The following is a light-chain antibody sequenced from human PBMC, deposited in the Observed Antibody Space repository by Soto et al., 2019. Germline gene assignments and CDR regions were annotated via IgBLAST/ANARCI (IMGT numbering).Light chain of an antibody. V-gene: IGKV1-9*01. CDR1: QVISSY. Sequence: DIQLTQSPSFLSASVGYRFTITCRASQVISSYLAWYQQKPGKAPKLLIYAASTLQSGVPSRFSGSGSGTEFTLTISSLRPEDFATYYCQQLNSYPITFGQGTRREIK. J-gene: IGKJ5*01. CDR3: QQLNSYPIT. CDR2: AAS.